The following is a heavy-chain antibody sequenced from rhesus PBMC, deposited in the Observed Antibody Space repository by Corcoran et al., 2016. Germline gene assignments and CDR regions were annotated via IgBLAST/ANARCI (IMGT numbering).Heavy chain of an antibody. CDR2: FEPEDGEA. CDR3: ATGSWNNLLNY. CDR1: GYTFTDYY. Sequence: EVQLVQSGAEVKKPGASVTISCKASGYTFTDYYLHWVRQAPGNGLEWIVRFEPEDGEAIHVQKCHDRVTITADTSTDTAYMELSSLRSADTAVYYCATGSWNNLLNYGGQGFLVTVSS. J-gene: IGHJ4*01. D-gene: IGHD1-20*01. V-gene: IGHV1-111*02.